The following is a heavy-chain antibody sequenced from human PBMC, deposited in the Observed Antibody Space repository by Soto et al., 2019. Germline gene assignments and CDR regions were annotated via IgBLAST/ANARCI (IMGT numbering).Heavy chain of an antibody. CDR2: VFYTGFT. Sequence: SETLSLTCAVSGASISGSYYYWAWLRQSPGKGPEWIGSVFYTGFTSYNPSLESRVSVSVDTSTSQFSLKLSAVTAADTAVYYCANYQKGYNWNYFDHWGQGALVSVSS. CDR3: ANYQKGYNWNYFDH. CDR1: GASISGSYYY. D-gene: IGHD1-20*01. J-gene: IGHJ4*02. V-gene: IGHV4-39*01.